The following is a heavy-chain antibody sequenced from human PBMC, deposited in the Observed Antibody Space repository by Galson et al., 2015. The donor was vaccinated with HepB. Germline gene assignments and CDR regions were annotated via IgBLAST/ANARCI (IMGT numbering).Heavy chain of an antibody. J-gene: IGHJ4*02. Sequence: SVKVSCKASGGTFSSYTISWVRQAPGQGLEWMGRIIPILGIANYAQKFQGRVTITADKSTSTAYMELSSLRSEDTAVYYCAVVPELGIGSAGAKTFDYWGQGTLVTVSS. CDR3: AVVPELGIGSAGAKTFDY. CDR1: GGTFSSYT. D-gene: IGHD7-27*01. CDR2: IIPILGIA. V-gene: IGHV1-69*02.